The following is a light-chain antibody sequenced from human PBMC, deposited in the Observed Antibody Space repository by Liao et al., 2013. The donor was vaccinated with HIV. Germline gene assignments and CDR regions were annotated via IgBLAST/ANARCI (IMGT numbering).Light chain of an antibody. Sequence: SYEVSQPTAVSVSPGQTATITCSGDRLGEKYVSWYQHKAGQSPILVIFQVHKRPTGIPERFSGSNSGNTATLTISGTQAMDEADYYCQAWDSTIAYVFGTGTKVTVL. V-gene: IGLV3-1*01. CDR2: QVH. CDR1: RLGEKY. J-gene: IGLJ1*01. CDR3: QAWDSTIAYV.